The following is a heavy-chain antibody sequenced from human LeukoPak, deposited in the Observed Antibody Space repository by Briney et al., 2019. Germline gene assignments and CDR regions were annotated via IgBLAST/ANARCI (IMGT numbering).Heavy chain of an antibody. CDR2: INPNSGGT. J-gene: IGHJ5*02. CDR3: ARAPRCSGGSCYWSDP. CDR1: GYTFTGYY. V-gene: IGHV1-2*06. Sequence: ASGKVSCKASGYTFTGYYMHWVRQAPGQGLEWMGRINPNSGGTNYAQKFQGRVTMTRDTSISTAYMELSRLRSDGTAVYYCARAPRCSGGSCYWSDPCGQGTLVTVSS. D-gene: IGHD2-15*01.